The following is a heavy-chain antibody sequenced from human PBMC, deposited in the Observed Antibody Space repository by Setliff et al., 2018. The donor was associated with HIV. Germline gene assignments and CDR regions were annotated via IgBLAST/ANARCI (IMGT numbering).Heavy chain of an antibody. V-gene: IGHV3-21*01. Sequence: PGGSLRLSCSASGFLFNRYSLNWVRQAPGRGPEWVASISNSNRYYWVKARYGDSVRGRFTISGDYAKNSVYLQMNSLRVEDSAVYYCAREVLRGGDDAFGLWGRGTVVTVSS. CDR1: GFLFNRYS. CDR3: AREVLRGGDDAFGL. J-gene: IGHJ3*01. D-gene: IGHD3-10*01. CDR2: ISNSNRYY.